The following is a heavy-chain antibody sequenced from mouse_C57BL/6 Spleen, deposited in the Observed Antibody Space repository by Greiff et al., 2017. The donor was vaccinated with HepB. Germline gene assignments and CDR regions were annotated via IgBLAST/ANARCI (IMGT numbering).Heavy chain of an antibody. Sequence: QVQLQQSGPGLVQPSQTLSITCTVSGFSLTGYGVHWVRQSPGKGLEWLGVIWSGGSTDDNAAFISRLSISKDNSKSQVFFKMNSLQADDTAIYSCARWGDWYFDVWGTGTTVTVSS. CDR3: ARWGDWYFDV. CDR2: IWSGGST. V-gene: IGHV2-2*01. CDR1: GFSLTGYG. J-gene: IGHJ1*03.